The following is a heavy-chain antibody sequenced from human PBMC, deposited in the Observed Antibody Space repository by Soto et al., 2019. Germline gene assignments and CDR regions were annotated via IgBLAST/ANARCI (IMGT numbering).Heavy chain of an antibody. J-gene: IGHJ4*02. CDR1: GFSFRSYA. D-gene: IGHD1-7*01. V-gene: IGHV3-30-3*01. CDR2: TLFDGTKQ. CDR3: ARDSGRATGTSRHTFDF. Sequence: QVQLVESGGDVVQPGRSLRLSCAASGFSFRSYAMHWVRQAPGKGLEWVAVTLFDGTKQYYADSLQGRFTISRDNSENTLFLQLNSVTPEDTAVYFWARDSGRATGTSRHTFDFWGQGTLVTVSA.